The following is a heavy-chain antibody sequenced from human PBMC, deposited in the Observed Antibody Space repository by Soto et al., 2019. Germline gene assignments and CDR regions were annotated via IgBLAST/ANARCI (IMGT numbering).Heavy chain of an antibody. CDR1: GGSISSGGYY. J-gene: IGHJ4*02. CDR2: IYYSGST. D-gene: IGHD6-6*01. Sequence: QVQLQESGPGLVKPSQTLSLTGTVSGGSISSGGYYWSWIRQHPGKGLEWIGYIYYSGSTYYNPSLESRVTISVDTSKNQFSLKLSSVTAADTAVYYCARGGIAARPGFGHWGQGTLVTVSS. V-gene: IGHV4-31*03. CDR3: ARGGIAARPGFGH.